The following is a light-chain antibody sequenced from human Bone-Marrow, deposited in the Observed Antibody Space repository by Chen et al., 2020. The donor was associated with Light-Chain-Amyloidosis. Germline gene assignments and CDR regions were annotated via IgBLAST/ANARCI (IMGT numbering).Light chain of an antibody. CDR1: NIGSTS. CDR2: DDS. V-gene: IGLV3-21*02. Sequence: SYVLTQPSSVSVAPGQTATIACGGNNIGSTSVYWYQQPPGQAPLLVVYDDSDRPSGIPERLSGSNSGTTATLAISRVEAGYEAGYYCQVWDRSSDRPVFGGGTKLTVL. J-gene: IGLJ3*02. CDR3: QVWDRSSDRPV.